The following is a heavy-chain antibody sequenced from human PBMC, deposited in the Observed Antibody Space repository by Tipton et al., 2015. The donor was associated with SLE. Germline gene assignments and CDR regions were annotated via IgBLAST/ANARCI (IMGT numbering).Heavy chain of an antibody. Sequence: SLRLSCAASGFIFSSYAMSWVRQSPGKGLEWVSGINNNGAYTNYADSVKGRFTMSRDNFKKMVYLQMSSLRAEDTAVYYCAKEVMHRYCDLCGRGTLITVSS. CDR3: AKEVMHRYCDL. CDR1: GFIFSSYA. CDR2: INNNGAYT. J-gene: IGHJ2*01. V-gene: IGHV3-23*01.